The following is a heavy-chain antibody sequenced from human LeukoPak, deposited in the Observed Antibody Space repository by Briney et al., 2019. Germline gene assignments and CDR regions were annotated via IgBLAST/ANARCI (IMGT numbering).Heavy chain of an antibody. V-gene: IGHV1-8*01. Sequence: AASVKVSCKASGYTFTSYVINWVRQATGQGLEWMGWMKPNSSNTGYAQKYKGRVTMTRNTSISTAYIELSSLRSEDTAVYYCAREVATDYYYYYGMDVWGQGTTVTVSS. CDR3: AREVATDYYYYYGMDV. J-gene: IGHJ6*02. D-gene: IGHD5-12*01. CDR1: GYTFTSYV. CDR2: MKPNSSNT.